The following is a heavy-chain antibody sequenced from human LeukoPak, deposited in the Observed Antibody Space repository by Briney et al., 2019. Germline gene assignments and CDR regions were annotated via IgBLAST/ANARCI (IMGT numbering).Heavy chain of an antibody. J-gene: IGHJ4*02. Sequence: GGSLRLSCAASGFTFSDYYMSWIRQAPGKGLEWVSYISSSSSYTNYADSVKGRFTISRDNAKNSLYLRMNSLRAEDTAVYYCARGYSNYYFDYWGQGTLVTVSS. CDR1: GFTFSDYY. D-gene: IGHD4-11*01. CDR2: ISSSSSYT. V-gene: IGHV3-11*03. CDR3: ARGYSNYYFDY.